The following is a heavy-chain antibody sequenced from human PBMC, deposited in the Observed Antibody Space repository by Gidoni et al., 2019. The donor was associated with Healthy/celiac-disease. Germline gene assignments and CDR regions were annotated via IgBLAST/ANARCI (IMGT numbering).Heavy chain of an antibody. CDR1: GFTVSSNY. CDR2: IYSGVST. D-gene: IGHD3-22*01. CDR3: ARALGDPYYYGSSGYYFDY. J-gene: IGHJ4*02. V-gene: IGHV3-53*01. Sequence: EVQLVESGGGLIQPGGSLRLSCAASGFTVSSNYMSWVRQAPGKGLEWVSVIYSGVSTYDADSVKGRFTISRDNSKNTLYLQMNSLRAEDTAVYYCARALGDPYYYGSSGYYFDYWGQGTLVTVSS.